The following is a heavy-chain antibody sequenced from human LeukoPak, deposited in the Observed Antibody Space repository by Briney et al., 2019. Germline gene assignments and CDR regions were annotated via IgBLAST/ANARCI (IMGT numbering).Heavy chain of an antibody. CDR3: ATDRCSSTSCYWNFDY. CDR2: FDPEDGET. D-gene: IGHD2-2*01. J-gene: IGHJ4*02. CDR1: GYTLTELS. Sequence: ASVKVSCKVSGYTLTELSMHWVRQAPGKGLEWMGGFDPEDGETIYAQKFQGRVTMTEDTSTDTAYMELSSLRSEDTAVYYCATDRCSSTSCYWNFDYWGQGTLVTVSS. V-gene: IGHV1-24*01.